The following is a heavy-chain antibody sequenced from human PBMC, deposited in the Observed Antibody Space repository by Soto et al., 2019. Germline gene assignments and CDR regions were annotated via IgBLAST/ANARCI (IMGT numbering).Heavy chain of an antibody. CDR1: GGSISSYY. Sequence: SETLSLTCTVSGGSISSYYWSWIRQPPGKGLEWIGYIYYSGSTNYNPSLKSRVTISVDTSKNQFSLKLSSVTAADTAVYYCARLKYSSSWALFDYWGQGTLVTVSS. D-gene: IGHD6-13*01. J-gene: IGHJ4*02. CDR3: ARLKYSSSWALFDY. CDR2: IYYSGST. V-gene: IGHV4-59*12.